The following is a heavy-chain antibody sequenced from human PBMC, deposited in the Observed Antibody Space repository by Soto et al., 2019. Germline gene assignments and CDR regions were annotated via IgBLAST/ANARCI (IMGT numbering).Heavy chain of an antibody. Sequence: SETLSLTCAVYGGSFSGYYWSWIRQPPGKGLEWIGEINHSGSTNYNPSLKSRVTISVDTSKNQFSLKLSSVTAADTAVYYCASTRYYFDYWGQGTLVTVSS. CDR2: INHSGST. CDR3: ASTRYYFDY. V-gene: IGHV4-34*01. J-gene: IGHJ4*02. CDR1: GGSFSGYY.